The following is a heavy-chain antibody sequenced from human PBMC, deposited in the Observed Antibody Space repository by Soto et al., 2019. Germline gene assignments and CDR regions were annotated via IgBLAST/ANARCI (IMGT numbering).Heavy chain of an antibody. V-gene: IGHV1-3*01. J-gene: IGHJ4*02. CDR3: ANKQQWDTGNFDY. D-gene: IGHD1-1*01. CDR1: GYTFTNYA. Sequence: ASVKVSCKASGYTFTNYAIHWVRQAPGQRLEWMGWINAGNGNTKYSQKFQDRVTITRDTSASTVYMALSSQRIEDTAVYYCANKQQWDTGNFDYWGQGTLVTFSS. CDR2: INAGNGNT.